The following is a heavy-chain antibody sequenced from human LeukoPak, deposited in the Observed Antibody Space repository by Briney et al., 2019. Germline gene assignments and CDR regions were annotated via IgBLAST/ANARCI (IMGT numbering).Heavy chain of an antibody. CDR3: ARRDYYGPMGIDY. V-gene: IGHV3-30*04. CDR2: ISYDGSNK. Sequence: GGSLRLSCATSGFTFSSYAMHWVRQAPGKGLEWVAVISYDGSNKYYADSVKGRFTISRDNSKNTLYLQMNSLRAEDTAVYYCARRDYYGPMGIDYWGQGTLVTVSS. J-gene: IGHJ4*02. D-gene: IGHD3-10*01. CDR1: GFTFSSYA.